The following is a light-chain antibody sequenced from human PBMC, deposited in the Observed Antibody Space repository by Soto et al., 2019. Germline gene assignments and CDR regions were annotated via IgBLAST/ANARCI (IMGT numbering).Light chain of an antibody. Sequence: EIVVRKFPGTLCISQGERATLCGRASQSLSSSSLAWYQQKPGQAPRLLISGASSRAADIPDRFSGSGSGTDFALTISSRHSEDTAVHYCQPRSTGASMTFGEGTRLEIK. CDR3: QPRSTGASMT. CDR2: GAS. V-gene: IGKV3D-20*02. J-gene: IGKJ5*01. CDR1: QSLSSSS.